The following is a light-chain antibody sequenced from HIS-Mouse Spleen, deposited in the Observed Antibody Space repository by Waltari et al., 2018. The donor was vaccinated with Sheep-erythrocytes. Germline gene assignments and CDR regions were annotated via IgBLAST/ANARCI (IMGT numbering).Light chain of an antibody. Sequence: QSALTQPRSVSGSPGPSVTIPCPGTSSDVGGYNYVSWYQQHPGKAPKLMISDVSKRPSGVPDRFSGSKSGNTASLTISGLQAEDEADYYCCSYAGSYNHVFATGTKVTVL. CDR3: CSYAGSYNHV. CDR2: DVS. J-gene: IGLJ1*01. CDR1: SSDVGGYNY. V-gene: IGLV2-11*01.